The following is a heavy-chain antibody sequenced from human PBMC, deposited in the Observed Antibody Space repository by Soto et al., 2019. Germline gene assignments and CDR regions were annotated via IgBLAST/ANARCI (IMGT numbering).Heavy chain of an antibody. CDR3: ARHHYYGSGSYFDY. Sequence: PSETLSLTCTVSGGSISSSSYYWGWIRHPPGKGLEWIGSIYYSGSTYYNPSLKSRVTISVDTSKNQFSLKLSSVTAADTAVYYCARHHYYGSGSYFDYWGQGTLVTVS. J-gene: IGHJ4*02. V-gene: IGHV4-39*01. D-gene: IGHD3-10*01. CDR2: IYYSGST. CDR1: GGSISSSSYY.